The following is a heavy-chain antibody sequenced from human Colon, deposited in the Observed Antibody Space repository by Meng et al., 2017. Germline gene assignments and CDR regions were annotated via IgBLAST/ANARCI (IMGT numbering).Heavy chain of an antibody. CDR2: IYHSGST. V-gene: IGHV4-4*02. CDR1: GGSISSSNW. CDR3: ARDSRWLESYYFDY. J-gene: IGHJ4*02. D-gene: IGHD6-19*01. Sequence: VRRQEPGPGLGKPSGTLSLTCAVSGGSISSSNWWSWVRQPPGKGLEWIGEIYHSGSTNYNPSLKSRVTISVDKSKNQFSLKLSSVTAADTAVYYCARDSRWLESYYFDYWGQGTLVTVSS.